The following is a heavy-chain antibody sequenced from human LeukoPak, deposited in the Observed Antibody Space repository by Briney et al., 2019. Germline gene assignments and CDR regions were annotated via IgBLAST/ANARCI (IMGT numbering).Heavy chain of an antibody. D-gene: IGHD1-26*01. V-gene: IGHV3-30*07. CDR3: ARGGSFFVY. Sequence: GRSLRLSCAASGFTFSSYAMHWVRQAPGKGLEWVAFISYDGSNKYYADSVKGRFTISRDNSKNTLYLQMNSLRAEDTAVYYCARGGSFFVYWGQGTLVTVSS. CDR2: ISYDGSNK. J-gene: IGHJ4*02. CDR1: GFTFSSYA.